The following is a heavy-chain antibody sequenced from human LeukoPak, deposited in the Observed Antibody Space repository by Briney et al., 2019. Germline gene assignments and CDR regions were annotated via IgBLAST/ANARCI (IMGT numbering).Heavy chain of an antibody. CDR2: ISYDGSIN. D-gene: IGHD2-15*01. CDR1: GFNFNSCA. CDR3: ARDRRYCGGGSCYFDYFFDY. V-gene: IGHV3-30-3*01. J-gene: IGHJ4*02. Sequence: GGSLRLSCAASGFNFNSCAVHWVRQAPGKGLEWVAVISYDGSINFYAASVKGRFTISRDNSKNTLYLQMNSLRAEDSALYFCARDRRYCGGGSCYFDYFFDYWGQGTQVTVSS.